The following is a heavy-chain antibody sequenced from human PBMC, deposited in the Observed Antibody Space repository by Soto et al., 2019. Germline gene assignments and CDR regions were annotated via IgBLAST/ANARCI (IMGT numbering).Heavy chain of an antibody. CDR2: IIPIFGTA. J-gene: IGHJ4*02. D-gene: IGHD4-4*01. V-gene: IGHV1-69*13. CDR3: ARDSMTTGPGYY. CDR1: GGTFSSYA. Sequence: GASVKVSCKASGGTFSSYASSWVRQAPGQGLEWMGGIIPIFGTANYAQKFQGRVTITADESTSTAYMELSSLRSEDTAVYYCARDSMTTGPGYYWGQGTLVTVSS.